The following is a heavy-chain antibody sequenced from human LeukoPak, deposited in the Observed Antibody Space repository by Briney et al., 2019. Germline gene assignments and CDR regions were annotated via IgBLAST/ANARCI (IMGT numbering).Heavy chain of an antibody. CDR3: ARDLAWGAFDY. D-gene: IGHD7-27*01. CDR1: GFTFSSYV. J-gene: IGHJ4*02. Sequence: GGSLRLSCAASGFTFSSYVMHWVRQAPGKGLEWVAIISYDGSNEYYADSVKGRFTIPRDDSKNTLSLQMNSLRVEDTAVYYCARDLAWGAFDYWGQGTLVTVSS. CDR2: ISYDGSNE. V-gene: IGHV3-30*04.